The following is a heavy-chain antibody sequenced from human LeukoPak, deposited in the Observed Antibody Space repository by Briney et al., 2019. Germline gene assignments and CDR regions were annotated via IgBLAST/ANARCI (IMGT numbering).Heavy chain of an antibody. V-gene: IGHV1-2*02. Sequence: ASVKVSCKASGYTFTGYYMHWVRQAPGQGLEWMGWINPNSGGTNYAQKFQGRVTMTRDTSISTAYMELSRLRSDDTAVYYCARDTGTTSGKGVLDAFDIWGQGTMVTVS. CDR3: ARDTGTTSGKGVLDAFDI. D-gene: IGHD1-7*01. J-gene: IGHJ3*02. CDR2: INPNSGGT. CDR1: GYTFTGYY.